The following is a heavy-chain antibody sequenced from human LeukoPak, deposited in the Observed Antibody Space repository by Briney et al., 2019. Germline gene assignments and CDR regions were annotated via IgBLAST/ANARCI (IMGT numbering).Heavy chain of an antibody. Sequence: PSETLSLTCAVYGGSFSGYYWSWIRQPPGKGLEWIGEINHSGSTNYNPSLKSRVTISVVTSKNQFSLKLSSVTAEDTAVYYCAREGGTYYDFWSGYSNPNWFDPWGQGTLVTVSS. J-gene: IGHJ5*02. CDR2: INHSGST. D-gene: IGHD3-3*01. CDR3: AREGGTYYDFWSGYSNPNWFDP. V-gene: IGHV4-34*01. CDR1: GGSFSGYY.